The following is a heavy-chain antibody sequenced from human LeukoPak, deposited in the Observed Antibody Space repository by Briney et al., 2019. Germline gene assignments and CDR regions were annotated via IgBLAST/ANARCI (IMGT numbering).Heavy chain of an antibody. D-gene: IGHD3-9*01. V-gene: IGHV3-21*01. CDR2: ISSSSSYI. CDR1: GFTFSSYS. J-gene: IGHJ5*02. CDR3: ARVLRYFDWLLSP. Sequence: GGSLRLSCAASGFTFSSYSMNWVRQAPGKGLEWVSSISSSSSYIYYADSVKGRFTISRDNAKNSLYLQMNSLRAEDTAVYYCARVLRYFDWLLSPWGQGTLVTVSS.